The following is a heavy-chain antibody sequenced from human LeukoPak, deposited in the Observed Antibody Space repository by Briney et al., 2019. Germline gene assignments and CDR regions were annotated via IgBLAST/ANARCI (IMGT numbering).Heavy chain of an antibody. CDR2: IYLSGNT. CDR1: GGSISSDDYY. J-gene: IGHJ4*02. CDR3: ARGGALFTFFDS. V-gene: IGHV4-61*02. Sequence: PSETLSLTCTESGGSISSDDYYWNWIRQSAGRGLEWIGRIYLSGNTMYNPSLQSRVRMSIDTSKNQVSLTLKSVTAADTAVYYSARGGALFTFFDSWGQGTQVTVSS.